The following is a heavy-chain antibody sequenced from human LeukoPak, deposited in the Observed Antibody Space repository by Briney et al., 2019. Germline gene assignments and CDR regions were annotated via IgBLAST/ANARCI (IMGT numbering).Heavy chain of an antibody. CDR1: GFTFNYYS. Sequence: TGGSLRLSCAASGFTFNYYSMNWVRQAPGKGLEWVANVKQDGSEKYYVDSVKGRFTISRDNAKNSLYPQTNSLRAEDTAVYYCARDRGVLRYFDWLFLIDYWGQGTLVTVSS. V-gene: IGHV3-7*01. D-gene: IGHD3-9*01. CDR3: ARDRGVLRYFDWLFLIDY. CDR2: VKQDGSEK. J-gene: IGHJ4*02.